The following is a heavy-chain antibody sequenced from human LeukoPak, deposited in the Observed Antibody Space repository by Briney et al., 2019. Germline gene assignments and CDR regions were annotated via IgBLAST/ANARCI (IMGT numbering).Heavy chain of an antibody. V-gene: IGHV4-59*01. CDR2: IYYSGST. J-gene: IGHJ4*02. Sequence: SETLSLTCTVSGGSISSYYWSWIRQPPGKGLEWIGYIYYSGSTNYNPSLKSRVTISVDTSKNQFSLKLSSVTAADTAVYYCARAYGDYEVDYWGQGALVTVSS. CDR1: GGSISSYY. CDR3: ARAYGDYEVDY. D-gene: IGHD4-17*01.